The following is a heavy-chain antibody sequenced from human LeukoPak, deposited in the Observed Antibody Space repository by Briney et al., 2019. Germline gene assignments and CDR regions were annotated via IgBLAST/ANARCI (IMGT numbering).Heavy chain of an antibody. CDR3: ARAYDTAMVPFFDY. D-gene: IGHD5-18*01. CDR2: ISAYNGNT. Sequence: ASVKVSCKASGYTFTSYGISWVRQAPGQGLEWMGWISAYNGNTNYAQKLQGRVTMTTDTSTSTAYMGLRSLRSDDTAVYYCARAYDTAMVPFFDYWGQGTLVTVSS. V-gene: IGHV1-18*01. CDR1: GYTFTSYG. J-gene: IGHJ4*02.